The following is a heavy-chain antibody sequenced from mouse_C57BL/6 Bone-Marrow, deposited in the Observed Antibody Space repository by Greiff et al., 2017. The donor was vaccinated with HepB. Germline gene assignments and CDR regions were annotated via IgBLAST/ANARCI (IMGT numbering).Heavy chain of an antibody. D-gene: IGHD1-1*01. V-gene: IGHV1-50*01. CDR3: YYGSSYY. Sequence: VQLQQPGAELVKPGASVKLSCKASGYTFTSYWMQWVKQRPGQGLEWIGEIDPSDSYTNYNQKFKGKATLTVDTSSSTAYMQLSSRTSDDSAVYYCYYGSSYYWGQGTTLTVAS. CDR2: IDPSDSYT. J-gene: IGHJ2*01. CDR1: GYTFTSYW.